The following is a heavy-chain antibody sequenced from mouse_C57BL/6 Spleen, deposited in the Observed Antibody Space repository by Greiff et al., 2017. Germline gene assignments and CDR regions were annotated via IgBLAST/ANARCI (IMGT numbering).Heavy chain of an antibody. CDR2: ILPARGRT. CDR3: AREGAGYAWCAY. J-gene: IGHJ3*01. CDR1: GYTFTGYW. Sequence: QVQLQQPGAELMKPGASVKLSCKATGYTFTGYWLEWVKQRPGHGLEWIGEILPARGRTHSNEKFKVKAPFTADPSSNPAYMQLSSLTTEDSAIEFCAREGAGYAWCAYWGQGTLVTVAA. V-gene: IGHV1-9*01. D-gene: IGHD3-1*01.